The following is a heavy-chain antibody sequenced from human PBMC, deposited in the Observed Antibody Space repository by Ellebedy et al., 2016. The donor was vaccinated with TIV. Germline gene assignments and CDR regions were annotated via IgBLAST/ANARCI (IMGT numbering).Heavy chain of an antibody. Sequence: SVKVSCKASGGTFTSYAISWVRQAPGQGLEWMGGIIPILGIPNYAQKFQGRVTITADKSMNTAYMELSSLRSEDTAVYYCARIAPTAVTFDLYYFDYWGQGTPITVSS. V-gene: IGHV1-69*10. CDR3: ARIAPTAVTFDLYYFDY. D-gene: IGHD4-23*01. J-gene: IGHJ4*02. CDR1: GGTFTSYA. CDR2: IIPILGIP.